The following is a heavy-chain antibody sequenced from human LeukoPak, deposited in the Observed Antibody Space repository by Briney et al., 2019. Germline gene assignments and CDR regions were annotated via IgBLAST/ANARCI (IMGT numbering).Heavy chain of an antibody. V-gene: IGHV1-69*04. CDR1: GGTFSSYA. CDR2: IIPILGIA. CDR3: ARGLYCSSTSCYNHMDV. J-gene: IGHJ6*03. D-gene: IGHD2-2*02. Sequence: ASVKVSCKASGGTFSSYAISWVRQAPGQGLEWMGRIIPILGIANYAQKFQGRVTITADKSTSTAYMELSSLRSEDTAVYYCARGLYCSSTSCYNHMDVWGKGTTVTVSS.